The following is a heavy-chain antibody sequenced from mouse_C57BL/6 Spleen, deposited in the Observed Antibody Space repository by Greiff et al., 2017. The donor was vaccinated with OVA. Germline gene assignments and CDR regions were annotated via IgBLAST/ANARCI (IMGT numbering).Heavy chain of an antibody. CDR1: GYTFTSYW. CDR2: IDPSDSYT. V-gene: IGHV1-69*01. J-gene: IGHJ2*01. D-gene: IGHD1-1*01. CDR3: ARRGSVLLFDY. Sequence: QVQLQQPGAELVMPGASVKLSCKASGYTFTSYWMHWVKQRPGQGLEWIGEIDPSDSYTNYNQKFKGKSTLTVDKSSSTAYMQLSSLTSEDSAVYYCARRGSVLLFDYWGQGTTLTVSS.